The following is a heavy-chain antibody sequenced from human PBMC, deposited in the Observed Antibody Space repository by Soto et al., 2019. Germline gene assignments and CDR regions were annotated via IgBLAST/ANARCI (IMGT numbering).Heavy chain of an antibody. CDR2: ISYDGSNK. D-gene: IGHD6-13*01. CDR1: GFTFSSYA. Sequence: GGSLRLSCAASGFTFSSYAMHWVRQAPGKGLEWVAVISYDGSNKYYADSVKGRFTISRDNSKNTLYLQMNSLRAEDTAVYYCARAARAAAGTGETYFDYWGQGTLVTVSS. V-gene: IGHV3-30*04. J-gene: IGHJ4*02. CDR3: ARAARAAAGTGETYFDY.